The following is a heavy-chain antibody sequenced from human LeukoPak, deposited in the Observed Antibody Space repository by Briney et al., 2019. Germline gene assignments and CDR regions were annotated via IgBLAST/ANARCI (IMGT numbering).Heavy chain of an antibody. Sequence: PSETLSLTCTVSGASLSSYYWSWIRQPPGKGLEWIGYISYSGSTKYNPSLKSRVTISVDTSTNQFSLKLSSVTAADTAVYYCARGRDGFMSDFDSWGQGTLVTVSS. J-gene: IGHJ4*02. CDR3: ARGRDGFMSDFDS. D-gene: IGHD3-10*02. V-gene: IGHV4-59*01. CDR1: GASLSSYY. CDR2: ISYSGST.